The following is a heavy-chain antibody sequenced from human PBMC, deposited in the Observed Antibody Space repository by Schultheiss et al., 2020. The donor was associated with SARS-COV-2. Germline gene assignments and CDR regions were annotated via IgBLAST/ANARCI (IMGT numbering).Heavy chain of an antibody. Sequence: GSLRLSCAVSGGSVSTTNVYWSWLRQPPGKGLEWIGYIYYSGSTNYNPSLKSRVTISVDTSKNQFSLKLSSVTAADTAVYYCARDQKVTMTVGRGMDVWGQGTTVTVSS. J-gene: IGHJ6*02. CDR1: GGSVSTTNVY. V-gene: IGHV4-61*01. D-gene: IGHD3-22*01. CDR2: IYYSGST. CDR3: ARDQKVTMTVGRGMDV.